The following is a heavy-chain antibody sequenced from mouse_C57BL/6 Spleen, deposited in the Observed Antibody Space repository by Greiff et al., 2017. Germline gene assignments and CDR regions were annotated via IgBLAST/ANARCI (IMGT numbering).Heavy chain of an antibody. CDR2: IYPRDGST. Sequence: VQLQQSDAELVKPGASVKISCKVSGYTFTDHTIHWMKQRPEQGLEWIGYIYPRDGSTKYNEKFKGKATLTADKSSSTAYMQLNSLTSEDSAVDFCARDPYYDYFNWYFDVWGTGTTVTVSS. CDR3: ARDPYYDYFNWYFDV. CDR1: GYTFTDHT. V-gene: IGHV1-78*01. D-gene: IGHD2-4*01. J-gene: IGHJ1*03.